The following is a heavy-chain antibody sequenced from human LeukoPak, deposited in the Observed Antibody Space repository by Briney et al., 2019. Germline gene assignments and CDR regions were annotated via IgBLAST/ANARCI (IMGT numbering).Heavy chain of an antibody. Sequence: PGGSLRLSCAASGFTFSSYAMSWVRQAPGKGLEWVSNISGSGGRTHYADSVKGRFTISRDNSKNTLYLQMNSLRAEDTAVYYCAKAALVVVAAPDAFDIWGKGTTVTISS. J-gene: IGHJ3*02. V-gene: IGHV3-23*01. CDR3: AKAALVVVAAPDAFDI. D-gene: IGHD2-15*01. CDR1: GFTFSSYA. CDR2: ISGSGGRT.